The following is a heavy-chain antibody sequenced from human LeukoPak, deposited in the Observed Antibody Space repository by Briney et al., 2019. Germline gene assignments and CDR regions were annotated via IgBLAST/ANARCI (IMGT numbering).Heavy chain of an antibody. J-gene: IGHJ6*03. CDR2: ISYSGST. Sequence: SETLSLTCTVSGGSLSSSSYYWGWIRQSPGKGLEWIGSISYSGSTYYNPSLKSRVIVSVDTSKKQFSLKLSSVTAADTAVYYCARLRDYYYYCMDVWGKGTPVTVSS. CDR3: ARLRDYYYYCMDV. V-gene: IGHV4-39*01. CDR1: GGSLSSSSYY.